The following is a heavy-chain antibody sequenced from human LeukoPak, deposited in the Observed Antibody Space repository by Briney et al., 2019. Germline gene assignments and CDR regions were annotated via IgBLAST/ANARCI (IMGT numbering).Heavy chain of an antibody. J-gene: IGHJ4*02. Sequence: GGSLRPSCAASGFTVSSNYMSWVRRAPGKGLEWVSVIYSGGSTYYADSVKGRFTISRDNSKNTLYLQMNSLRAEDTAVYYCARDHSRGYYFDYWGQGTLVTVSS. D-gene: IGHD3-16*01. CDR2: IYSGGST. V-gene: IGHV3-66*02. CDR3: ARDHSRGYYFDY. CDR1: GFTVSSNY.